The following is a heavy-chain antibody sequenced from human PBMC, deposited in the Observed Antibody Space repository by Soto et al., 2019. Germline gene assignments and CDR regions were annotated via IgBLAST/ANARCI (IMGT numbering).Heavy chain of an antibody. J-gene: IGHJ4*02. CDR3: ARIKSIWDYFDY. D-gene: IGHD3-16*01. V-gene: IGHV3-23*01. Sequence: GSLRLSCAASGFIFISYAMSWVRQAPGKGLEWVSVISGDGGIYYADSVKGRFTISRDNFKNTLYLQMNTLRADDTAVYYCARIKSIWDYFDYWGQGTLVTVSS. CDR1: GFIFISYA. CDR2: ISGDGGI.